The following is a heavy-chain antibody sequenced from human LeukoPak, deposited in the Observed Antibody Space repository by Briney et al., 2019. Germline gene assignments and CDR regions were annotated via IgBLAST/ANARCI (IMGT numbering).Heavy chain of an antibody. CDR3: ARGQNYYVDY. V-gene: IGHV4-39*07. J-gene: IGHJ4*02. D-gene: IGHD2/OR15-2a*01. CDR1: GGSISSSSYY. Sequence: SETLSLTCTVSGGSISSSSYYWGWIRQPPGKGLEWIGNIYYSGSTYYNPSLKSRVTISVDTSKNQFSLKLSSVTAADTAVYYCARGQNYYVDYWGQGTLVTVSS. CDR2: IYYSGST.